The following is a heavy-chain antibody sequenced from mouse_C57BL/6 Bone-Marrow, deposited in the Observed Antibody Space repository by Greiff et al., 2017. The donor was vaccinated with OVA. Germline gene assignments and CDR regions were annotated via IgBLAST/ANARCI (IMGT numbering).Heavy chain of an antibody. D-gene: IGHD3-2*02. V-gene: IGHV1-81*01. CDR3: ASSSGLAWFAY. Sequence: QVQLQQSGAELARPGASVKLSCKASGYTFTSYGISWVKQRTGQGLEWIGEIYPRSGNTYYNEKFKGKATLTADKSSSTAYMELSSLTSEDSAVYFCASSSGLAWFAYWGQGTLVTVSA. CDR2: IYPRSGNT. J-gene: IGHJ3*01. CDR1: GYTFTSYG.